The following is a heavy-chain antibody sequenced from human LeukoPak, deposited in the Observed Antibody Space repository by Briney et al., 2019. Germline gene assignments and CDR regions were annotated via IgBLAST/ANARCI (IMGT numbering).Heavy chain of an antibody. CDR1: GFTFSSYW. V-gene: IGHV3-7*01. J-gene: IGHJ6*03. CDR3: ARVGSGSYYRYRYYYYHMDV. CDR2: IKQDGSEK. Sequence: GGSLRLSCAASGFTFSSYWMSWVRQAPGKGLEWVANIKQDGSEKYYVDSVKGRFTISRDNANNSLYLQMNSLRAEDTAVYYCARVGSGSYYRYRYYYYHMDVWGKGTTVTVSS. D-gene: IGHD1-26*01.